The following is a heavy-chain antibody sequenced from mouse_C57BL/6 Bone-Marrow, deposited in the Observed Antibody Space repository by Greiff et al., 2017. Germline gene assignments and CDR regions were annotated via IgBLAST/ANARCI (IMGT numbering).Heavy chain of an antibody. Sequence: VQLPQSGPELVKPGASVKLSCKASGYTFTSYDINWVKQRPGQGLEWIGWIYPRDGSTKYNAKFKGKATLTVHTSSSTAYMELHSLTSEDSAVYFCARLEFDGSSGDWYFDVWGTGTTVTVSS. CDR1: GYTFTSYD. CDR2: IYPRDGST. CDR3: ARLEFDGSSGDWYFDV. V-gene: IGHV1-85*01. D-gene: IGHD1-1*01. J-gene: IGHJ1*03.